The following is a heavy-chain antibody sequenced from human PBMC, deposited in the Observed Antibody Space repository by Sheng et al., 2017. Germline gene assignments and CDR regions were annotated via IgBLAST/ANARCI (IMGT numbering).Heavy chain of an antibody. D-gene: IGHD3-16*01. CDR2: IKLDGSNK. CDR1: GFVFSGYW. J-gene: IGHJ3*01. V-gene: IGHV3-7*01. Sequence: EVQLVESGGGLVQPGGSLRLSCAASGFVFSGYWMSWVRQTPEKGLDWVANIKLDGSNKYYVDSVRGRFTISRDNAKNSLYLQMNSLRAEDTAVYYCVRGGVLLISWGQGTTGHRLF. CDR3: VRGGVLLIS.